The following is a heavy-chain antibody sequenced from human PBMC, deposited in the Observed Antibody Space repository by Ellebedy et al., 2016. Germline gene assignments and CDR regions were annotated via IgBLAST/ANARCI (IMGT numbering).Heavy chain of an antibody. J-gene: IGHJ4*02. CDR1: GFTFSSYW. CDR3: ATDLHPFTRGWGY. Sequence: GGSLRLSCAASGFTFSSYWMGWVRQAPGKGLEWVANIRSDESEKYFKDSVKGRFTISRDNAKNSVYLQMNGLRVEDTAIYYCATDLHPFTRGWGYWGQGTLVTVSS. V-gene: IGHV3-7*01. D-gene: IGHD3-10*01. CDR2: IRSDESEK.